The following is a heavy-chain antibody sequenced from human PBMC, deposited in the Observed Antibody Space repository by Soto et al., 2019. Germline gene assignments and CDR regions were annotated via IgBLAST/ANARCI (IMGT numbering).Heavy chain of an antibody. J-gene: IGHJ4*02. CDR1: GFIFSEST. D-gene: IGHD2-8*01. Sequence: PGGSLRLSCSASGFIFSESTIYWVRQAPGKGLEAISAVSTSDGSTTNYADSVKGRFTISRDNARNTLFLQMDSLRAEDTALYYCTRVINGRSGLFDYWGQGTLVTVSS. CDR3: TRVINGRSGLFDY. V-gene: IGHV3-74*01. CDR2: VSTSDGSTT.